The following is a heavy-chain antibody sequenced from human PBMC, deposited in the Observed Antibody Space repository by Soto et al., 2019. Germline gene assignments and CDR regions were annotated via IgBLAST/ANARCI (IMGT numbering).Heavy chain of an antibody. CDR1: GFTFSSYA. CDR2: ISGSGGST. J-gene: IGHJ6*03. Sequence: GGSLRLSCAASGFTFSSYAMSWVRQAPGKGLEWVSAISGSGGSTYYADSVKGRFTISRDNSKNTLYLQMNSPRAEDTAVYYCAKDLSYYDFWSGYYDYYYMDVWGKGTTVTVSS. D-gene: IGHD3-3*01. CDR3: AKDLSYYDFWSGYYDYYYMDV. V-gene: IGHV3-23*01.